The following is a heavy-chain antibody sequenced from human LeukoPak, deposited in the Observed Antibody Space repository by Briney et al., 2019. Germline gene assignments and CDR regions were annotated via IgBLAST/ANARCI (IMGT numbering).Heavy chain of an antibody. J-gene: IGHJ4*02. V-gene: IGHV1-24*01. Sequence: ASVKVSCKVSGYILTELSMHWVRQAPGKGLEWMGGFDPEDGKRIYAQKFQGRVTMTEDTSTDTAYMELSSLRSEDTAVYYCATGYSYGYGMDYWGQGTLVTVSS. CDR3: ATGYSYGYGMDY. D-gene: IGHD5-18*01. CDR2: FDPEDGKR. CDR1: GYILTELS.